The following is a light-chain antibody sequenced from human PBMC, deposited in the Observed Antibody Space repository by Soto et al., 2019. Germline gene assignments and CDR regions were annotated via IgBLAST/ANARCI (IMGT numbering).Light chain of an antibody. CDR1: QSVSSY. CDR2: DAS. V-gene: IGKV3-11*01. Sequence: EIVLTQSPATLSLSPGERATLSCRASQSVSSYLAWYQQKPGQAPRLLIYDASNRATGIPGRFSGSGSGTDFTLTISSLEPEDFAVYYCQQRSNWWTFGPGTKVEVK. CDR3: QQRSNWWT. J-gene: IGKJ1*01.